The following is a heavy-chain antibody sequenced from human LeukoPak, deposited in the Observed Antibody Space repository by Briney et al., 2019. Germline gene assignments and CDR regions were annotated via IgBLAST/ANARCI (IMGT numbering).Heavy chain of an antibody. CDR1: GFTLSTYA. CDR2: ISYDGSTK. CDR3: ARSPGILGANYFDY. D-gene: IGHD1-26*01. V-gene: IGHV3-30*04. Sequence: GGSLRLSCAASGFTLSTYAIHWVRQAPGKGLEWVAVISYDGSTKNYADSVKGRFTISRGNSKNTLNLQMNSLRAEDTAVYYCARSPGILGANYFDYWGQGTLVTVSS. J-gene: IGHJ4*02.